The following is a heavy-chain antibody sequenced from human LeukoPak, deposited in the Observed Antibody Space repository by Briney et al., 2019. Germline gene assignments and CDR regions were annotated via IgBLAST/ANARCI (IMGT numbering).Heavy chain of an antibody. J-gene: IGHJ3*02. D-gene: IGHD3-10*01. CDR2: IGTAGDT. CDR1: GFTFSSYD. Sequence: GGSLRLSCAASGFTFSSYDMHWVRQATGKGLEWVSAIGTAGDTYYPGSVKGRFTISRENAKNSLYLQMNSLRAGDTAVYYCVRGTITMVRGVILVDAFDIWGQGTMVTVSS. CDR3: VRGTITMVRGVILVDAFDI. V-gene: IGHV3-13*01.